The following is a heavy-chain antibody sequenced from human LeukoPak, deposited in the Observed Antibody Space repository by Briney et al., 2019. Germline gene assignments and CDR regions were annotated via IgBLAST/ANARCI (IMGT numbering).Heavy chain of an antibody. CDR2: IYTSGST. D-gene: IGHD3-3*01. CDR3: ARGPMFFGVAYCDY. V-gene: IGHV4-4*07. CDR1: GGSISSYY. J-gene: IGHJ4*02. Sequence: SETLSLTCTVSGGSISSYYWSWIRQPAGKGLEWIGRIYTSGSTNYNPYLKSRVTMSVDTSKNQFSLKLISVTAADTAVSYCARGPMFFGVAYCDYWGQGTLVTVSS.